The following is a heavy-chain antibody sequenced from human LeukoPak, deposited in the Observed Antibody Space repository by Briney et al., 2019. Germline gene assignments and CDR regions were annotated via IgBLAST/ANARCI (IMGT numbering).Heavy chain of an antibody. D-gene: IGHD3-10*01. Sequence: SETLSLTCTVSGGSIRSYYWSWIRQPPGKGLEWIGYIYYSGSTNYNPSLKSRVTISVDTSKNQFSLKLSSVTAADTAVYYCAATYGSGSYYFDYWGQGTLVTVSS. V-gene: IGHV4-59*01. J-gene: IGHJ4*02. CDR3: AATYGSGSYYFDY. CDR1: GGSIRSYY. CDR2: IYYSGST.